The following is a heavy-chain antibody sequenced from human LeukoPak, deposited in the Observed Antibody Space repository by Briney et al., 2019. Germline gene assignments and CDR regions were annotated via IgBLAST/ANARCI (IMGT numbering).Heavy chain of an antibody. CDR3: ARDPTTVTSLPYYFDF. CDR1: GGSFSGYH. Sequence: SETLSLTCAVHGGSFSGYHCNWIRQSPSKGLEWIGEINDRGRTNYNPSLESRVTLSVDTSKKEFSLKLSAVTAADTAVYYCARDPTTVTSLPYYFDFWGQGTLVSVSS. J-gene: IGHJ4*02. V-gene: IGHV4-34*01. CDR2: INDRGRT. D-gene: IGHD4-17*01.